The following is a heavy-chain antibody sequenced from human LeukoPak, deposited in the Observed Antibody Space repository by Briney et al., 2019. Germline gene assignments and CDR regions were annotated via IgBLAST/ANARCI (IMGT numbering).Heavy chain of an antibody. CDR2: ISSSSSTI. Sequence: GGSLRLSCAASGFTFSSYSMNGGRQAPGKGGEWVSYISSSSSTIYYTDSVKGRFTISRDNAKNSLYLQMNSLRAEDTAVFYCARVYDSMDVWGKGTTVTVSS. J-gene: IGHJ6*03. D-gene: IGHD2-8*01. V-gene: IGHV3-48*04. CDR3: ARVYDSMDV. CDR1: GFTFSSYS.